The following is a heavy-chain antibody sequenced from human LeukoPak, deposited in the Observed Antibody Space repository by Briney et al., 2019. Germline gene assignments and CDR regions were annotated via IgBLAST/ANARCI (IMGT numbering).Heavy chain of an antibody. V-gene: IGHV1-18*01. CDR1: GYTFTSYG. CDR2: ISAYNGNT. J-gene: IGHJ3*02. Sequence: ASVKVSCKASGYTFTSYGISWVRQAPGQGLEWMGWISAYNGNTNYAQKLQGRVTMTTDTSTSTAYMELRSLRSDDTAVYYCARSAALDFWSGLDAFDIWGQGTMVTVSS. D-gene: IGHD3-3*01. CDR3: ARSAALDFWSGLDAFDI.